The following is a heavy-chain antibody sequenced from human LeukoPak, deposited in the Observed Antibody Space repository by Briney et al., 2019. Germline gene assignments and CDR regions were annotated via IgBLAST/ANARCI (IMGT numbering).Heavy chain of an antibody. J-gene: IGHJ6*03. CDR1: GYTFTGYY. CDR3: ARDIVVVPASGYYYYMDV. Sequence: GASVKVSCKASGYTFTGYYMHWVRQAPGQGLEWMGWINPNSGGTNYAQKFQGRVTMTRDTSISTAYMELSRLRSDDTAVYYCARDIVVVPASGYYYYMDVWGKGTTVTVSS. CDR2: INPNSGGT. D-gene: IGHD2-2*01. V-gene: IGHV1-2*02.